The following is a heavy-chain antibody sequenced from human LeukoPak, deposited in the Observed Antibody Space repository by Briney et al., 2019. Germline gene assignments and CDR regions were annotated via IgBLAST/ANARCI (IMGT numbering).Heavy chain of an antibody. CDR3: ARAELTTMIVD. CDR2: IYYSGST. V-gene: IGHV4-59*08. Sequence: SETLSLTCTVSGGSISSYYWSWIRQPPGKGLEWIGYIYYSGSTNYNPSLKSRVTISVDTSKNQFSLKLSSVTAADTAVYYCARAELTTMIVDWGQGTLVTVSS. CDR1: GGSISSYY. J-gene: IGHJ4*02. D-gene: IGHD3-22*01.